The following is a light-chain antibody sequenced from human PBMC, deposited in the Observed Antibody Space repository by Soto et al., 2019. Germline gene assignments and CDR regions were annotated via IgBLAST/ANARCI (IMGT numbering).Light chain of an antibody. V-gene: IGLV2-23*02. CDR3: CSYAGSSTFEV. Sequence: QSVLTQPASVSGSPGQSITISCTGTSSDFGSYNLVSWYQQHPGKAPKLMIYEVSKRPSGVSNRFSGSKSGNTASLTISGLQAEDEADYYCCSYAGSSTFEVFGTGTRSPS. J-gene: IGLJ1*01. CDR2: EVS. CDR1: SSDFGSYNL.